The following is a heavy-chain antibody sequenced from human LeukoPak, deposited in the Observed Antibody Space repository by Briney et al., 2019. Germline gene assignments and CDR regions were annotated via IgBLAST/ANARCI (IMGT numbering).Heavy chain of an antibody. D-gene: IGHD6-13*01. CDR3: AKIVAAAGFDY. J-gene: IGHJ4*02. Sequence: PGGSLRLSCAASGFTFSSYGMHWVRQAPGKGXXXXAVISYXXSNKXYADSVKGRFTISRDNSKNTLYLQMNSLRAEDTAVYYCAKIVAAAGFDYWGQGTLVTVSS. CDR1: GFTFSSYG. CDR2: ISYXXSNK. V-gene: IGHV3-30*18.